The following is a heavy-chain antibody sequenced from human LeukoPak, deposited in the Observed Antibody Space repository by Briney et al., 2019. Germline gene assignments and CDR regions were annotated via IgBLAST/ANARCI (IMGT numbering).Heavy chain of an antibody. Sequence: SETLPLTCTVSGGSISSYYWSCIRQPAGKGLEWIGRICTSGSTNYNPSLKSRVTMSVDTSKNQFSLKLSSLTAADTAVYYCARDFFNYYGSGSYSIHGMDVWGQGITVIVSS. CDR1: GGSISSYY. CDR3: ARDFFNYYGSGSYSIHGMDV. D-gene: IGHD3-10*01. V-gene: IGHV4-4*07. J-gene: IGHJ6*02. CDR2: ICTSGST.